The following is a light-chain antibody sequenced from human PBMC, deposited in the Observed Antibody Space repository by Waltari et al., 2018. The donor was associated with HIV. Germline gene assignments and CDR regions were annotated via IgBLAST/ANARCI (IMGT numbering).Light chain of an antibody. V-gene: IGLV3-1*01. Sequence: TQPPSVSVSSGQTASITCSGEKLADKFPCWYQKKPGQPPTLLVSHTSRRPSGVPERFSASKSANTATLTIRGAQPLDESEYFCQAWDANRVIFGGGTTLTVL. CDR1: KLADKF. J-gene: IGLJ2*01. CDR3: QAWDANRVI. CDR2: HTS.